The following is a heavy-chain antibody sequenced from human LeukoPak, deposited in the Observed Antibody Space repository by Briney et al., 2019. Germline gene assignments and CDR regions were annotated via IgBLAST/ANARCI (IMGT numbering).Heavy chain of an antibody. J-gene: IGHJ4*02. CDR2: INHSGST. Sequence: PSETLSLTCAVYGGSFSGYYWSWIRQPPGKGLEWIGEINHSGSTNYNPSLKSRVTISVDTSKNQFSLKLSSVTAADTAVYYCARGRITMVRGVIMGFDYWGREPWSPSPQ. CDR1: GGSFSGYY. CDR3: ARGRITMVRGVIMGFDY. V-gene: IGHV4-34*01. D-gene: IGHD3-10*01.